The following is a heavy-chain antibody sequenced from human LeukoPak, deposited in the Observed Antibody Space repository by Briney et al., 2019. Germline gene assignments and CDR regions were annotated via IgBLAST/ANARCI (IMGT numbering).Heavy chain of an antibody. CDR2: INHSGST. CDR3: ARDLNY. D-gene: IGHD3-9*01. Sequence: SETLSLTCAVYGGSFSGYYWSWIRQPPGKGLEWIGEINHSGSTNYNPSLKSRVTMSVDASKNQFSLKLSSVTAADTAVYYCARDLNYWGQGTLVTVSS. V-gene: IGHV4-34*01. CDR1: GGSFSGYY. J-gene: IGHJ4*02.